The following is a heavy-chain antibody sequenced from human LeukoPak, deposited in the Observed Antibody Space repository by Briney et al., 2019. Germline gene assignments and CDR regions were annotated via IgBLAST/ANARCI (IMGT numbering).Heavy chain of an antibody. CDR2: ISGSGGTT. V-gene: IGHV3-23*01. D-gene: IGHD5-18*01. CDR3: AKGYSYDFFDY. J-gene: IGHJ4*02. CDR1: GFTFSSYG. Sequence: GGSLRLSCAASGFTFSSYGMNWVRQAPGQGLEWISSISGSGGTTYYADSVKGRFTISRDNSKNTVFLQVNSLRAEDTAVYYCAKGYSYDFFDYWGQGTLVTVSS.